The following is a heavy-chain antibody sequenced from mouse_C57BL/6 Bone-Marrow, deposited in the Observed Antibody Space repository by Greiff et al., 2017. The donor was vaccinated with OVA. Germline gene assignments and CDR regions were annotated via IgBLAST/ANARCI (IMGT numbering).Heavy chain of an antibody. V-gene: IGHV1-64*01. CDR3: ARGGGQAWFAY. CDR1: GYTFTSYW. CDR2: IHPNSGST. J-gene: IGHJ3*01. Sequence: VKLQQPGAELVKPGASVKLSCKASGYTFTSYWMHWVKQRPGQGLEWIGMIHPNSGSTNYNEKFKSKATLTVDKSSSPAYMQLSSLTSEDSAVYYCARGGGQAWFAYWGQGTLVTVSA.